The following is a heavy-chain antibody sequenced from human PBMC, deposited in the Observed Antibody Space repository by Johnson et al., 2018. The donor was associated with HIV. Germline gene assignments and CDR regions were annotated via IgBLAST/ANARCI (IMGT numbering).Heavy chain of an antibody. Sequence: QMQLVESGGGVVQPGRSLRLSCAASGFTFSSYAMHWVRQAPGKGLEWVAVISYDGSNKYYADSVKGRFPISRDNSKNTLYLQMNSLRAEDTAVYYCARDNIVLMVGGAFDIWGQGTMVTVSS. CDR2: ISYDGSNK. V-gene: IGHV3-30-3*01. J-gene: IGHJ3*02. CDR1: GFTFSSYA. CDR3: ARDNIVLMVGGAFDI. D-gene: IGHD2-8*01.